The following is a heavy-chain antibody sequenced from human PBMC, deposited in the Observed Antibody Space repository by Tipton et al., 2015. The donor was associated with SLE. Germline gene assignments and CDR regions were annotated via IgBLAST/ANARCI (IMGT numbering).Heavy chain of an antibody. V-gene: IGHV3-49*04. CDR3: SSSYCSGGACCSNF. Sequence: SLRLSCAASGFTFSNYAMGWVRQAPGKGLEWVGFMRGKAYGGATEYAASVKDRFTISRDDSKGIAYLQMNRLKTDDTAVYYCSSSYCSGGACCSNFWGLRPLVPASS. CDR2: MRGKAYGGAT. D-gene: IGHD2-15*01. J-gene: IGHJ4*02. CDR1: GFTFSNYA.